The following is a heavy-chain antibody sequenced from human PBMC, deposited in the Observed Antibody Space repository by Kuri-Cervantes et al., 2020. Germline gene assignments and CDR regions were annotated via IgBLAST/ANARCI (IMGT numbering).Heavy chain of an antibody. D-gene: IGHD1-1*01. J-gene: IGHJ4*02. V-gene: IGHV3-13*01. CDR2: IGTAGDT. Sequence: GESLKISCAASGFTFSSYDMHWVRQATGKGLEWVSAIGTAGDTYYPGSVKGRFTISRDNAKNTLYLQMNSLRADDTAVYYCARDLLKSYGTAYWGQGTLVTVSS. CDR1: GFTFSSYD. CDR3: ARDLLKSYGTAY.